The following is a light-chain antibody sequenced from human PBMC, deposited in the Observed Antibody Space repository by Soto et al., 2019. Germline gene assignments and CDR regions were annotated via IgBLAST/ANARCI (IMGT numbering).Light chain of an antibody. CDR2: SNN. Sequence: QSVLTQPPSASGTPGQRVTISCSGSSSNIGSNTVNWYQQLPGTAPKLLIYSNNQRPSGVPDRFYGSKSGTSSSLAISGLQSEYEADYYCAACDDSLNGYVFGTGTKLTVL. J-gene: IGLJ1*01. CDR1: SSNIGSNT. V-gene: IGLV1-44*01. CDR3: AACDDSLNGYV.